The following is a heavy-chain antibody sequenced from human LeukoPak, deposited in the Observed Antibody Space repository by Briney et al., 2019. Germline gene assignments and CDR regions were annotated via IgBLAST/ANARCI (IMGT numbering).Heavy chain of an antibody. CDR2: ISSNGGST. V-gene: IGHV3-64*01. CDR3: ARQLRYLSGYMDV. J-gene: IGHJ6*03. CDR1: GFTFSSYA. Sequence: GGSLRLSCAASGFTFSSYAMHWVRQAPGKGLEYVSAISSNGGSTYYANSVKGRFTISRDNSKNTLCLQMGSLRAEDMAVYYCARQLRYLSGYMDVWGKGTTVTVSS. D-gene: IGHD2/OR15-2a*01.